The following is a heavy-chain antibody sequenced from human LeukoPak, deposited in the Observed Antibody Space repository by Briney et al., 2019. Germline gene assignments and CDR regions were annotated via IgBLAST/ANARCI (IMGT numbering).Heavy chain of an antibody. CDR2: IRYDGSNK. V-gene: IGHV3-30*02. CDR3: AKADFMDYYYYMDV. Sequence: GGSLRLSCAASGFTFSSYGMTWVRQAPGKGLEWVAFIRYDGSNKYYADSVKGRFTISRDNSKNTLYLQMNSLRAEDTAVYYCAKADFMDYYYYMDVWGKGTTVTVSS. CDR1: GFTFSSYG. D-gene: IGHD2/OR15-2a*01. J-gene: IGHJ6*03.